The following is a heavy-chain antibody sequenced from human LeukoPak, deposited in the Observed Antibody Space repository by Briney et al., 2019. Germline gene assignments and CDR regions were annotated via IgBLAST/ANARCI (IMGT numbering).Heavy chain of an antibody. CDR2: IYYSGST. CDR1: GGSISSSSYY. V-gene: IGHV4-39*07. Sequence: SETLSLTCTVSGGSISSSSYYWGWIRQPPGKGLEWIGSIYYSGSTYYNPSLKSRVTISVDTSKNQFSLKLSSVTAADTAVYYCARDRSPLSWYKDAFDIWGQGTMVTVSS. J-gene: IGHJ3*02. D-gene: IGHD6-13*01. CDR3: ARDRSPLSWYKDAFDI.